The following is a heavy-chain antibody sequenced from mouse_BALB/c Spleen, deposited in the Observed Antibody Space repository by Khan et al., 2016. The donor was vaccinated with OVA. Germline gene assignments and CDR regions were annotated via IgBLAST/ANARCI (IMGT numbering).Heavy chain of an antibody. V-gene: IGHV1-77*01. CDR2: IYPRSGNT. CDR1: GYTFTDYY. D-gene: IGHD1-2*01. CDR3: ARRNYFGYTFAY. J-gene: IGHJ3*01. Sequence: QVQLQQSGAELARPGASVKLSCKASGYTFTDYYINWVKQRTGQGLEWIGEIYPRSGNTYYNEKFTGKAKLTADKSSSIAYMQRSSLTSEDSAVYFCARRNYFGYTFAYWGQGTLVTVSA.